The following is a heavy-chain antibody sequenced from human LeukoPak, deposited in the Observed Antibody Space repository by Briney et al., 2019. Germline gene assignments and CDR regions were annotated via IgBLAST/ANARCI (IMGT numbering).Heavy chain of an antibody. V-gene: IGHV1-69*13. CDR3: ARDLYYDSSGYYAGRNYFDY. CDR1: GGTFSSYA. J-gene: IGHJ4*02. CDR2: IIPIFGTA. D-gene: IGHD3-22*01. Sequence: SVKVSCKASGGTFSSYAISWVRQAPGQGLEWMGGIIPIFGTANYAQKFQGRVTITADESTSTAYMELSSLRSEDTAVYYCARDLYYDSSGYYAGRNYFDYWGQGTLVTVSS.